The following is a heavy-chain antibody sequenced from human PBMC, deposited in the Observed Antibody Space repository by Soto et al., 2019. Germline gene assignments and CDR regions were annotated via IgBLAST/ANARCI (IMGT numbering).Heavy chain of an antibody. CDR2: IHHSGST. CDR3: VRGRRGDP. J-gene: IGHJ5*02. CDR1: GGTFTAYY. V-gene: IGHV4-34*01. D-gene: IGHD3-10*01. Sequence: PSGTLSLTCAVSGGTFTAYYWSWIRQSPDMRLEWIGEIHHSGSTTYNPSVESRVTISVDTSKRQFSLKLTSVTAADTGVYYCVRGRRGDPWGQGTLVTVSS.